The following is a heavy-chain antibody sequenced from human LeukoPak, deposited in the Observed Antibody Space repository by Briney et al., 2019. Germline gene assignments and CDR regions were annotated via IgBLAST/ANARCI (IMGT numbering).Heavy chain of an antibody. V-gene: IGHV3-7*03. CDR3: ARCRTTVTAMPGY. D-gene: IGHD4-17*01. CDR1: GFTFSSYS. Sequence: GGSLRLSCAASGFTFSSYSMNWVRQAPGRGLEWVANINKDESEKYYVDSVKGRFTISRDNAKNSLYLQMNSLRAEDTAVYYCARCRTTVTAMPGYWGQGTLVTVSS. J-gene: IGHJ4*02. CDR2: INKDESEK.